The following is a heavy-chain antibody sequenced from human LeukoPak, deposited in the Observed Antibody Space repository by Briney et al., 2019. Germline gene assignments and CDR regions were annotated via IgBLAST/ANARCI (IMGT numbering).Heavy chain of an antibody. CDR2: IYTSGST. CDR3: ARDLAGDYLYYYYYMDV. Sequence: PSETLSLTCTVSGGSISSYYWSWIRQPAVKGLEWIGRIYTSGSTNYNPSLKSRVTMSVDTSKNQFSLKLSSVTAADTAVYYCARDLAGDYLYYYYYMDVWGKGTTVTISS. D-gene: IGHD4-17*01. V-gene: IGHV4-4*07. CDR1: GGSISSYY. J-gene: IGHJ6*03.